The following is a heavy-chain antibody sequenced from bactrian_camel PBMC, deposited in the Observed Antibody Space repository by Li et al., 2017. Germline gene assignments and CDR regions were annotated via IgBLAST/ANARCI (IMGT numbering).Heavy chain of an antibody. V-gene: IGHV3S53*01. CDR2: IASDGRT. CDR1: GWYSVLC. Sequence: HVQLVESGGGSVQAGGSLRLSCGGSGWYSVLCMAWFRQTPGKEREGIATIASDGRTSYTDSVKGRFTISKDNSKNTLYLQMNSLKPEDSAMYYCAADPRRCFVTLFYSTRYKYWGQGTQVTVS. CDR3: AADPRRCFVTLFYSTRYKY. D-gene: IGHD2*01. J-gene: IGHJ4*01.